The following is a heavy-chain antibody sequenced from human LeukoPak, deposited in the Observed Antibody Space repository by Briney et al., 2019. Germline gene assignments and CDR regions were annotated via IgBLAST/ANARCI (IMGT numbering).Heavy chain of an antibody. Sequence: SVKASCKASGFTFTSSAMQWVRQARGQRLEWIGWIVVGSGNTNYAQKFQERVTITRDMSTNTAYMELSSLRSEDTAVYYCAAEERRGELKAYWGQGTLVTVSX. D-gene: IGHD1-26*01. J-gene: IGHJ4*02. CDR3: AAEERRGELKAY. V-gene: IGHV1-58*02. CDR1: GFTFTSSA. CDR2: IVVGSGNT.